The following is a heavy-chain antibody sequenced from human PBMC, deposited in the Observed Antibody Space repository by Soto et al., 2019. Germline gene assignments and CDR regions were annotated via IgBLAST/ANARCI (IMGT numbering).Heavy chain of an antibody. J-gene: IGHJ4*01. V-gene: IGHV4-59*12. D-gene: IGHD3-10*01. Sequence: SCKASGYTFTSYGISWIRQPPGKGLEWIGDIYYSGSTNYNPSLKSRVTISVDKSKNQFSLKLSSVTAADTAVYYCAREGAYGSGSYSHWGHGTLVTVSS. CDR3: AREGAYGSGSYSH. CDR1: GYTFTSYG. CDR2: IYYSGST.